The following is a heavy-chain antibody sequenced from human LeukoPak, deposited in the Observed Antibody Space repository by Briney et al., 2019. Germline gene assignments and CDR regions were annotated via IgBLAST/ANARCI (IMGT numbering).Heavy chain of an antibody. CDR1: GGSISSYY. J-gene: IGHJ3*02. D-gene: IGHD3-16*01. Sequence: PSETLCLTCTVSGGSISSYYWSWIRQPPGKGLEWIGYIYYSGSTNYNPSLKSRVTISVDTSKNQFSLRLSSVTAADTAVYYRARDFGVAAFDIWGQGTMVTVSS. CDR2: IYYSGST. CDR3: ARDFGVAAFDI. V-gene: IGHV4-59*01.